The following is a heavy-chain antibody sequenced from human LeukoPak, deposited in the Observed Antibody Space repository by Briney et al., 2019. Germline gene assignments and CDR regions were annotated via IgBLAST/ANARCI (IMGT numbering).Heavy chain of an antibody. D-gene: IGHD3-10*01. CDR1: GFTFSSYS. J-gene: IGHJ4*02. V-gene: IGHV3-21*04. CDR2: ISSSSSYI. CDR3: AKKLVRPLRTLDY. Sequence: PGGSLRLSCAASGFTFSSYSMNWVRQAPGKGLEWVSSISSSSSYIYYADSVKGRFTISRDNAKNSLYLQMNSLRAEDTAVYYCAKKLVRPLRTLDYWGQGTLVTVSS.